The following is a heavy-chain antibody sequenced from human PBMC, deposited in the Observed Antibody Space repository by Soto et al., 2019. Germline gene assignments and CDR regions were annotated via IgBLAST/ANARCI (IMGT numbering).Heavy chain of an antibody. D-gene: IGHD5-18*01. CDR1: GFTFTSSA. J-gene: IGHJ5*02. Sequence: ASVKVSCKASGFTFTSSAVQWVRQARGQRLEWIGWIVVGSGNTNYAQKFQERVTITRDMSTSTAYMELSSLGSEDTAVYYCARARIQLWFGLNWFDPWGQGTLVTVSS. CDR2: IVVGSGNT. CDR3: ARARIQLWFGLNWFDP. V-gene: IGHV1-58*01.